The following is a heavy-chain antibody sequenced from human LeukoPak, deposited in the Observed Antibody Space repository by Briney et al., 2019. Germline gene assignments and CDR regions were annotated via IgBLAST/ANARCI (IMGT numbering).Heavy chain of an antibody. CDR3: ARDLGYYDRV. J-gene: IGHJ4*02. D-gene: IGHD3-22*01. Sequence: TSETLSLTCTVSGGSISSGGYYWSWIRQHPGKVLEWIGYIYYSGSTYYNPSLKSRVTISVYTSKNQFSLKLSSVTAADTAVYYCARDLGYYDRVWGQGTLVTVSS. CDR2: IYYSGST. CDR1: GGSISSGGYY. V-gene: IGHV4-31*03.